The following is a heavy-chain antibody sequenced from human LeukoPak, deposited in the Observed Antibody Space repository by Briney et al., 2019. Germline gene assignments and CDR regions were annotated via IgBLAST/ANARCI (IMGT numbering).Heavy chain of an antibody. CDR2: IYYSGST. Sequence: SETLSLTCTVSGGSISTISYYWGWIRQPPGQGLEWIGTIYYSGSTYYNPSLKSRVTISVDTSKNQFSLKLTSVTAADTAVYYCARQTSYGDYDINYWGQGTLVTVSS. J-gene: IGHJ4*02. CDR3: ARQTSYGDYDINY. D-gene: IGHD4-17*01. CDR1: GGSISTISYY. V-gene: IGHV4-39*01.